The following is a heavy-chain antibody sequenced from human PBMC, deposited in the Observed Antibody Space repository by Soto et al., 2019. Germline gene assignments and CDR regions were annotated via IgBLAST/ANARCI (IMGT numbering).Heavy chain of an antibody. J-gene: IGHJ4*02. CDR1: GFTFSNAW. CDR3: TTDRSGWPRRIDY. Sequence: EVQLVESGGGLVKPGGSIRLSCAASGFTFSNAWMSWVRQAPGKGLEWVGRIKSKTDGGTTDYAAPVKGRFTISRDDSKNTPYLQMNSLKTEDTAVYYCTTDRSGWPRRIDYWGQGTLVTVSS. CDR2: IKSKTDGGTT. V-gene: IGHV3-15*01. D-gene: IGHD6-19*01.